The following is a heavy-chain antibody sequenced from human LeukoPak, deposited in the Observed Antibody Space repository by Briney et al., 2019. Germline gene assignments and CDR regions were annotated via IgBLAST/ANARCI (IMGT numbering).Heavy chain of an antibody. D-gene: IGHD6-13*01. Sequence: ASVKVSCKASGGTFSSYAISWVRQAPGQGLEWMGGINPYSGDTNYAQKFQGRVTMTRDTSITTAYMEVSRLTSDDTAVYYCARDSSSWYSDYWGQGTLVTVSS. CDR3: ARDSSSWYSDY. CDR1: GGTFSSYA. CDR2: INPYSGDT. J-gene: IGHJ4*02. V-gene: IGHV1-2*02.